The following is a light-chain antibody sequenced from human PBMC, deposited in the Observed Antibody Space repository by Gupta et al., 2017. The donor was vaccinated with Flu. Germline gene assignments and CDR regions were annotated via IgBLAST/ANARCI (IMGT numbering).Light chain of an antibody. CDR1: SSNIGNNA. J-gene: IGLJ3*02. CDR2: YDD. V-gene: IGLV1-36*01. Sequence: SVLPPPPSVSEAPRPRVTISCSGSSSNIGNNAVNWYQQLPGKAPKLLIYYDDLLPSGVSDRFSGSKCGTSASLAISGLQSEDESDYNCAAWDDSLNCWVFGGGTKLTVL. CDR3: AAWDDSLNCWV.